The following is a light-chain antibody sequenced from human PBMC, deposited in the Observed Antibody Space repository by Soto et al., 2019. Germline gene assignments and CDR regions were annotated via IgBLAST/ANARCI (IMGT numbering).Light chain of an antibody. CDR2: DVS. J-gene: IGLJ3*02. CDR1: SSDVGGYNY. CDR3: CSYAGSYTGV. Sequence: QSVLTQPRSVSGSPGQSVTISCTGTSSDVGGYNYVSWYQQHPGKAPKLMFYDVSERPSGVPDRFSGSKSGNTASLTISGLQAEDEADYYCCSYAGSYTGVFGGGTKVTVL. V-gene: IGLV2-11*01.